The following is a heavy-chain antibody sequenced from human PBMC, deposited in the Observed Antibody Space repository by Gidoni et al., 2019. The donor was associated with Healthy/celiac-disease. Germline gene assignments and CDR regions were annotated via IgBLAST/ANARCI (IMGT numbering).Heavy chain of an antibody. CDR1: GGTFSSYA. D-gene: IGHD2-21*02. V-gene: IGHV1-69*01. CDR3: ARHIVVVTASRLYYYYGMDV. J-gene: IGHJ6*02. Sequence: QVQLVQSGAEVKKPGSSVKVSCKASGGTFSSYALSWVRQAPGQGLEWMGGIIPIFGTANYAQKFQGRVTITADESTSTAYMELSSLRSEDTAVYYCARHIVVVTASRLYYYYGMDVWGQGTTVTVSS. CDR2: IIPIFGTA.